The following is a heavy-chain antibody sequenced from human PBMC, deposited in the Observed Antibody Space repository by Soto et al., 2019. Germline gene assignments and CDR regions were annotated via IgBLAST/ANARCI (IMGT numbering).Heavy chain of an antibody. J-gene: IGHJ4*02. Sequence: QVQLVQSGAEVKKPGASVKVSCKASGYTFVNYEINWVRQATGQGLEWLGWMNPHSGDTFYAQNFQGRVTMTSNTSIPTAYMELNSLKSEDTAVYYCARQQAMDYWGQGTLVTVSS. CDR2: MNPHSGDT. CDR3: ARQQAMDY. CDR1: GYTFVNYE. V-gene: IGHV1-8*01.